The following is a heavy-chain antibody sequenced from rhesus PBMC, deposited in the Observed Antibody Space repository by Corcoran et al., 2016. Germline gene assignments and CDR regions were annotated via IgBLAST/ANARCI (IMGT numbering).Heavy chain of an antibody. J-gene: IGHJ4*01. D-gene: IGHD6-31*01. CDR3: TRAYSSGWYYFDY. V-gene: IGHV3S26*01. CDR2: NREIGGTI. CDR1: GFTFSSYV. Sequence: DVQLVESGGGLVKPGGSLRLSCVASGFTFSSYVMHWVRQAPGKGLEWFSVNREIGGTINDAESVKVQFTISRDNAKNSLFLQMSSLRAEDTAVYYCTRAYSSGWYYFDYWGQGVLVTVSS.